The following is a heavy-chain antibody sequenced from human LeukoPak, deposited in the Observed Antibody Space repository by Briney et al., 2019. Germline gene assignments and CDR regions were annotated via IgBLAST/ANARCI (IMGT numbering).Heavy chain of an antibody. CDR2: ISYDGSNK. V-gene: IGHV3-30*18. J-gene: IGHJ4*02. D-gene: IGHD3-10*01. Sequence: GGSLRLSCAASGFTFSSYGMHWVRQAPGKGLEWVAVISYDGSNKYYADSVKGRFTISRDNSKNTLSLQMNSLRAEDTALYYCAKDIFDHFGELRKLFDYWGQGTLVTVSS. CDR1: GFTFSSYG. CDR3: AKDIFDHFGELRKLFDY.